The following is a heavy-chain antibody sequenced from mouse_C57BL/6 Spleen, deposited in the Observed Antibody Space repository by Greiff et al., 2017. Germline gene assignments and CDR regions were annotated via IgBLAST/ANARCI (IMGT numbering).Heavy chain of an antibody. CDR2: INYDGSST. J-gene: IGHJ1*03. CDR3: ARDKDNDDYFDV. Sequence: EVKLEESEGGLVQPGSSMKLSCTASGFTFSDYYMAWVRQVPEKGLEWVANINYDGSSTYYLDSLKSRFTISRDNAKNILYLHMSSLKSEDTATYYCARDKDNDDYFDVWGTGTTLTVSS. CDR1: GFTFSDYY. V-gene: IGHV5-16*01. D-gene: IGHD2-4*01.